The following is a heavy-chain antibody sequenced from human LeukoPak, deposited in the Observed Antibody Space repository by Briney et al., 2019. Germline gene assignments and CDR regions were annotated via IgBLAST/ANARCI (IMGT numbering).Heavy chain of an antibody. V-gene: IGHV4-4*07. CDR3: ARMGIAAARLQVMDV. Sequence: SETLSLTRTVSGGSISNYYWSWIRQPAGEGLEWIGRIYSSGSTNYNSTLKSRVTMSVDTSNNQLSLKVSSVTAADTAVYYCARMGIAAARLQVMDVWGQGTTVTVS. D-gene: IGHD6-13*01. J-gene: IGHJ6*02. CDR1: GGSISNYY. CDR2: IYSSGST.